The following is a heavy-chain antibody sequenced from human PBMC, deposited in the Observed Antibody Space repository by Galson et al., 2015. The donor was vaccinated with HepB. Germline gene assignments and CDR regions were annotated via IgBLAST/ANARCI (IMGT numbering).Heavy chain of an antibody. CDR1: GFTFSNYA. CDR2: ISYDANDK. J-gene: IGHJ4*02. CDR3: AKDNEGVWFGEEWDNYFDY. D-gene: IGHD3-10*01. V-gene: IGHV3-30*18. Sequence: SLRLSCAASGFTFSNYAMHWVRQVPGKGLQWVAVISYDANDKYYADSVKGRFTVSRDNSKNTLFLQMNSLGAEDTAVYYCAKDNEGVWFGEEWDNYFDYWGQGTLVIVS.